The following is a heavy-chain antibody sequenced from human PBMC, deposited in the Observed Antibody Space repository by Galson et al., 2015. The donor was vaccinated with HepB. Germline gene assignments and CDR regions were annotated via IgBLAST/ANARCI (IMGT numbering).Heavy chain of an antibody. D-gene: IGHD3-3*01. V-gene: IGHV3-33*01. CDR3: ARDRGRFLEWLYDY. Sequence: SLRLSCAASGFTFSSYGMHWVRQAPGKGLEWVAVIWYDGSNKYYADSVKGRFTISRDNSKNTLYLQMNSLRAEDTAVYYCARDRGRFLEWLYDYWGQGTLVTVSS. J-gene: IGHJ4*02. CDR2: IWYDGSNK. CDR1: GFTFSSYG.